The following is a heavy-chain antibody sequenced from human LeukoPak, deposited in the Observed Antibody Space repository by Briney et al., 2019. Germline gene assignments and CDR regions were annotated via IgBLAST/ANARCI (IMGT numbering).Heavy chain of an antibody. CDR2: INYKGGST. Sequence: GGSLRLSCAASGFTLSSFSMHWVRQSSGRGLEYVSAINYKGGSTYYADSVKGRFTISRDNSKNTLYLQMASLRDEDMGVYYCARVGPATAFDYWGQGTQVTVSS. CDR3: ARVGPATAFDY. CDR1: GFTLSSFS. V-gene: IGHV3-64*02. J-gene: IGHJ4*02.